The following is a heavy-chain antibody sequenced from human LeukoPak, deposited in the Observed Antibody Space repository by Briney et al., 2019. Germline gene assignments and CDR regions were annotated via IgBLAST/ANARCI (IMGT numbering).Heavy chain of an antibody. CDR1: GGSFSGYY. V-gene: IGHV4-34*01. J-gene: IGHJ4*02. Sequence: PSETLSLTCAVYGGSFSGYYWSWIRQPPGKGLEWIGEINHSGSTNYNPSLKSRVTISVDTSKNQFSLKLSSVTAADTAVYYCARGGSFGWDYYDSSGYFDYWGQGTLVTVSS. D-gene: IGHD3-22*01. CDR2: INHSGST. CDR3: ARGGSFGWDYYDSSGYFDY.